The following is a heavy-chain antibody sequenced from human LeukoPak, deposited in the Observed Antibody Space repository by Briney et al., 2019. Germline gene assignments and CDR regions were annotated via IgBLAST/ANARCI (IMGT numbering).Heavy chain of an antibody. CDR2: IYTSGST. V-gene: IGHV4-61*02. CDR3: ARDGMDYTFDY. Sequence: SETLSLTCTVSGGSISSGSYYWSWIRQPAGKGLEWIGRIYTSGSTNYNPSLKSRVTISVDTSKNQFSLKLSSVTAADTAVYYCARDGMDYTFDYWGQGTLVTVSS. CDR1: GGSISSGSYY. J-gene: IGHJ4*02. D-gene: IGHD4-11*01.